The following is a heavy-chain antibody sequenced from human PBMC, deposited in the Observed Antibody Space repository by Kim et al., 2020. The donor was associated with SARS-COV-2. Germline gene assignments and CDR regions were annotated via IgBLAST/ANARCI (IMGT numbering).Heavy chain of an antibody. V-gene: IGHV5-10-1*01. CDR3: ARRSYSSSRAVDPDY. CDR1: GYSFTSYW. Sequence: GESLKISCKGSGYSFTSYWISWVRQMPGKGLEWMGRIDPSDSYTNYSPSFQGHVTISADKSISTAYLQWSSLKASDTAMYYCARRSYSSSRAVDPDYWGQGTLVTVSS. D-gene: IGHD6-13*01. CDR2: IDPSDSYT. J-gene: IGHJ4*02.